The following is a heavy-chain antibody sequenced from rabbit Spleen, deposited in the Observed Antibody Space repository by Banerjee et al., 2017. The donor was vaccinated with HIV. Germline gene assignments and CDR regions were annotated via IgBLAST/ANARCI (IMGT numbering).Heavy chain of an antibody. CDR3: ARGSATMTLVITGYYLSL. CDR2: INAATGKP. D-gene: IGHD2-1*01. CDR1: GFSFGDRDV. V-gene: IGHV1S45*01. Sequence: QEQLVESGGGLVQPTGSLTLTCKASGFSFGDRDVMCWVRQAPGKGLEWIACINAATGKPVYATWAKGRFTVSKTSSTTVTLQMTSLTAADTATYFCARGSATMTLVITGYYLSLWGQGTLVTVS. J-gene: IGHJ3*01.